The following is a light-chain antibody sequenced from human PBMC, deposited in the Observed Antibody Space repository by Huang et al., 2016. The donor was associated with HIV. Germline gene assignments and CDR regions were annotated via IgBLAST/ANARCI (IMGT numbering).Light chain of an antibody. CDR1: QSISYY. CDR2: SAS. Sequence: IQMSQSPASLSASVGDRVSITCRASQSISYYLNWYQQKPGKAPKLLISSASTLHRGVPSRFSGAGSDTVFTLTIRGLQFDDVGTYYCQQSYGALSSFGPGTRL. CDR3: QQSYGALSS. V-gene: IGKV1-39*01. J-gene: IGKJ5*01.